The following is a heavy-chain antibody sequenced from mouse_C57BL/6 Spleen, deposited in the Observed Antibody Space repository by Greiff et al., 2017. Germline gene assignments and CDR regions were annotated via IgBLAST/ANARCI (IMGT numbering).Heavy chain of an antibody. Sequence: EVKLVESGGGLVKPGGSLKLSCAASGFTFSSYAMSWVSQTPEKRLEWVATISDGGSYTYYPDNVKGRFTLSRDNAKNNLYLQMSHLKSEDTAMYYCARDLYPGGFAYWGQGTLVTVSA. V-gene: IGHV5-4*01. CDR3: ARDLYPGGFAY. J-gene: IGHJ3*01. CDR2: ISDGGSYT. CDR1: GFTFSSYA.